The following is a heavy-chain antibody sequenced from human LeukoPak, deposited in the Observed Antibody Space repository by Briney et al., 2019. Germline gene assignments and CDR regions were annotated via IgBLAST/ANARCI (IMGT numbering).Heavy chain of an antibody. Sequence: GGSLRLSCAASGFTFSSYWMSWVRQAPGKGLEWVANIKQGGSEKYYVDSVKGRFTISRDNAKNSLYLQMNSLRAEDTAVYYCARIQGYSYGSNWFDPWGQGALVTVSS. J-gene: IGHJ5*02. CDR1: GFTFSSYW. CDR2: IKQGGSEK. D-gene: IGHD5-18*01. V-gene: IGHV3-7*01. CDR3: ARIQGYSYGSNWFDP.